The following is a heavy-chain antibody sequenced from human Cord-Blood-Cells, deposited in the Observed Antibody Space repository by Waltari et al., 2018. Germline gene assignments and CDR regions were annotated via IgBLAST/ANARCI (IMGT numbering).Heavy chain of an antibody. D-gene: IGHD2-2*01. CDR3: ARRRGCSSTSCYYNWFDP. V-gene: IGHV1-8*03. J-gene: IGHJ5*02. CDR1: GYTFTSYD. Sequence: QVQLVQSGAEVKKPGASVKVSCKASGYTFTSYDINWLRPATGQGLEWMGWMKPNSGNTGYAQKFQGRVTITRNTSISTAYMELSSLRSEDTAVYYCARRRGCSSTSCYYNWFDPWGQGTLVTVSS. CDR2: MKPNSGNT.